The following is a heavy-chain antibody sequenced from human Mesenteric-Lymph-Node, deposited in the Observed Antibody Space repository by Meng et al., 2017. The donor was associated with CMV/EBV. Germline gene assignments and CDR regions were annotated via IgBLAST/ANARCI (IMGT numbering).Heavy chain of an antibody. CDR3: AKDRYYYDSSGYYYGIDS. J-gene: IGHJ4*02. CDR1: GFTFNRYA. CDR2: ISFDGRSYK. D-gene: IGHD3-22*01. V-gene: IGHV3-30*04. Sequence: GESLKISCAASGFTFNRYAMHWVRQAPGKGLEWVAVISFDGRSYKYYTDSVKGRFTISRDTSKNTLYLQMNSLRVDDTAVYYCAKDRYYYDSSGYYYGIDSWGQGTLVTVSS.